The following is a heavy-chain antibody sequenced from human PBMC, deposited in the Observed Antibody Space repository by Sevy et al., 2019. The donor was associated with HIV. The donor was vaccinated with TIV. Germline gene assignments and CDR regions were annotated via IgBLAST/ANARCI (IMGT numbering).Heavy chain of an antibody. Sequence: GGYLRLSCAASGFTVSSNYMSWVRQAPGKGLEWVSVIYSGGSTYYADSVKGRFTISRDNSKNTLYLQMNSLRAEDTAVYYCARDLYYDSSGLDYWGQGTLVTVSS. D-gene: IGHD3-22*01. J-gene: IGHJ4*02. V-gene: IGHV3-66*01. CDR2: IYSGGST. CDR1: GFTVSSNY. CDR3: ARDLYYDSSGLDY.